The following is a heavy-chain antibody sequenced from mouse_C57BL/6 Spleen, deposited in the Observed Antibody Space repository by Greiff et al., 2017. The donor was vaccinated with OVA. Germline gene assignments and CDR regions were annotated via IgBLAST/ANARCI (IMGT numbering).Heavy chain of an antibody. D-gene: IGHD1-1*01. CDR1: GYAFTNYL. Sequence: VKLMESGAELVRPGTSVKVSCKASGYAFTNYLIEWVKQRPGQGLEWIGVINPGSGGTNYNEKFKGKATLTADKSSSTAYMQLSSLTSEDSAVYFCAREDYGSSYENFDDWGQGTTLTVSS. CDR2: INPGSGGT. V-gene: IGHV1-54*01. J-gene: IGHJ2*01. CDR3: AREDYGSSYENFDD.